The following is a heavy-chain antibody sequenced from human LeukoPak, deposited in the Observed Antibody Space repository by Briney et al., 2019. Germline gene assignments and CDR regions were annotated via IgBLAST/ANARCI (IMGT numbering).Heavy chain of an antibody. CDR1: GGSISGYY. CDR3: ARAAGAAGGQYFDY. D-gene: IGHD6-13*01. Sequence: SETLSLTCTVSGGSISGYYWSWIRQPAGQGLEWIWRIYTNGDTKFNPSLKSRVTMSVDTSKNQLSLKLRPVAAADTAVYYCARAAGAAGGQYFDYWGQGTLVTVSS. J-gene: IGHJ4*02. V-gene: IGHV4-4*07. CDR2: IYTNGDT.